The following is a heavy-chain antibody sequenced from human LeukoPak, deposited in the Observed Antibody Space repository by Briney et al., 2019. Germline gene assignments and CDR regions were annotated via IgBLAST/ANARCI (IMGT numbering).Heavy chain of an antibody. CDR2: ISGSGGST. CDR1: GFTFSSYA. Sequence: GASLRLSCAASGFTFSSYAMSWVRQAPGKGLEWVSAISGSGGSTYYADSVKGRFTISRDNSRSTLYLQMDSLRAEDTAVYYCAKDAYYDIAEYWGQGALVTVSS. D-gene: IGHD3-9*01. CDR3: AKDAYYDIAEY. V-gene: IGHV3-23*01. J-gene: IGHJ4*02.